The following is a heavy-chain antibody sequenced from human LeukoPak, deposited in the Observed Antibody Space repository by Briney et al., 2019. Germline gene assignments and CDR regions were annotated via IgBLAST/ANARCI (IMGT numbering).Heavy chain of an antibody. CDR3: AKGDYDYGDYGGGDY. CDR2: MGYDGSNK. V-gene: IGHV3-30*02. CDR1: GFTLSTYG. J-gene: IGHJ4*02. Sequence: GGSLRLSCAASGFTLSTYGIHWVRQAPGKGREWVAFMGYDGSNKYYADSVKGRFTISRDNSKNTLYLQMNSLRAEDTAVYYCAKGDYDYGDYGGGDYWGEGALVTVSS. D-gene: IGHD4-17*01.